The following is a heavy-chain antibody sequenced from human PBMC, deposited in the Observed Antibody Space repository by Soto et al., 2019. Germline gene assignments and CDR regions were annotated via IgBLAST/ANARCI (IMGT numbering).Heavy chain of an antibody. CDR2: IGAYNGNT. V-gene: IGHV1-18*01. CDR3: ARAHAYYDFWSGYYPSRTIPEIAQHFDY. Sequence: ASVKVSCKASGYTFTSYGISWVRQAPGQGLEWMGWIGAYNGNTNYAQKLQGRVTMTTDTSTSTAYMELRSLRSDDTAVYYCARAHAYYDFWSGYYPSRTIPEIAQHFDYWGQGPLVTVSS. D-gene: IGHD3-3*01. J-gene: IGHJ4*02. CDR1: GYTFTSYG.